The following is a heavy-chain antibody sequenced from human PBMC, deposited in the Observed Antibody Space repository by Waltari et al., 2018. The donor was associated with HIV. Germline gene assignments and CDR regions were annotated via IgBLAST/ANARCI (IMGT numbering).Heavy chain of an antibody. Sequence: QVQLVESGGGVVQPGRSLRLSCEASGFTFNSSAIYWVRQAPGKGLEWVAGISYDGTYKYYADSVKGRFAISRDNSKNTLYLQMNSLTNEDTAVFYCARGYNWNVRSLGYFDYWGQGTLVTVSS. J-gene: IGHJ4*02. V-gene: IGHV3-30*09. CDR1: GFTFNSSA. CDR3: ARGYNWNVRSLGYFDY. D-gene: IGHD1-1*01. CDR2: ISYDGTYK.